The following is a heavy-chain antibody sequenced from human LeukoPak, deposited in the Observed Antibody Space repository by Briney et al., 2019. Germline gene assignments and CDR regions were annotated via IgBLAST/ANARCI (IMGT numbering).Heavy chain of an antibody. CDR1: GYTFTGYY. CDR2: INPNSDGT. V-gene: IGHV1-2*02. Sequence: ASVKVSCKASGYTFTGYYLHWVRQAPAPGHEWVGWINPNSDGTNYAQKFQGRVTMTRDTSISTAYMELSRLRSDDTAVYYCARVANSRGRGYSGYGLYYYYMDVWGKGTTVTVSS. D-gene: IGHD5-12*01. J-gene: IGHJ6*03. CDR3: ARVANSRGRGYSGYGLYYYYMDV.